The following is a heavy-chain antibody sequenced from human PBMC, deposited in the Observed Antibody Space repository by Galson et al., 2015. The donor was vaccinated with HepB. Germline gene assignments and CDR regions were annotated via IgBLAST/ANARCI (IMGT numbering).Heavy chain of an antibody. CDR3: ARVRGLLRFLGAFDI. D-gene: IGHD3-3*01. CDR2: IWYDGSNK. V-gene: IGHV3-33*01. Sequence: SLRLSCAASGFTFSCYGMHWVRQAPGKGLEWVAVIWYDGSNKYYADSVKGRFTISRDNSKNTLYLQMNSLRAEDTAVYYCARVRGLLRFLGAFDIWGQGTMVTVSS. CDR1: GFTFSCYG. J-gene: IGHJ3*02.